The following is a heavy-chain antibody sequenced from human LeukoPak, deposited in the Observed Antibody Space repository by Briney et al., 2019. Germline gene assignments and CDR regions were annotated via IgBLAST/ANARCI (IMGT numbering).Heavy chain of an antibody. J-gene: IGHJ4*02. CDR2: ISAYNGNT. D-gene: IGHD3-22*01. CDR3: AREAYDSSGYYLGYFDY. CDR1: GYTFTSHG. V-gene: IGHV1-18*01. Sequence: ASVKVSCKASGYTFTSHGISWVRQAPGQGLEWMGWISAYNGNTNYAQKLQGRVTMTTDTSTSTAYMELRSLRSDDTAVYYCAREAYDSSGYYLGYFDYWGQGTLVTVSS.